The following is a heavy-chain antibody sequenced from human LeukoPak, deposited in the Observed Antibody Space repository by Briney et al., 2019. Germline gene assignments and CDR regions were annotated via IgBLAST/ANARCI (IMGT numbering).Heavy chain of an antibody. CDR1: GFTFSSYG. J-gene: IGHJ4*02. Sequence: GGSLRLSCAASGFTFSSYGMHWVRQAPGKGLEWVSGITGSGANTYHADSVKGRFTISRDNSKNTLSLQMNSLRAEDTAVYYCASLMSRVIVTGDYDNWGQGTLVTVSS. D-gene: IGHD1-14*01. V-gene: IGHV3-23*01. CDR2: ITGSGANT. CDR3: ASLMSRVIVTGDYDN.